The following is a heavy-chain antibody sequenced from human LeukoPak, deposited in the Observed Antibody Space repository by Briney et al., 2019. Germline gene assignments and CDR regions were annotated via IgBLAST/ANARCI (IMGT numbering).Heavy chain of an antibody. D-gene: IGHD6-13*01. CDR2: INPNSGGT. Sequence: ASVKVSCKASGYTFTGYYMHWVRQAPGQGLEWMGWINPNSGGTNFAQNFQGRVTMTRDTSISTAYMELSRLSSDDPAVYYCARDQGGYYSSSWVFDYWGQGTLVTVSS. J-gene: IGHJ4*02. V-gene: IGHV1-2*02. CDR3: ARDQGGYYSSSWVFDY. CDR1: GYTFTGYY.